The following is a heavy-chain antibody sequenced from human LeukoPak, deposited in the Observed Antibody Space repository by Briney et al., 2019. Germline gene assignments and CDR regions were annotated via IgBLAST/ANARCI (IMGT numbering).Heavy chain of an antibody. CDR2: INHSGST. D-gene: IGHD5-18*01. V-gene: IGHV4-34*01. Sequence: SGTLSLTCAVYGGSFSGYYWSWIRQPPGKGLEWIGEINHSGSTNYNPSLKSRVTISVDTSKNQFSLKLSSVTAADTAVYYCARGRRWIQLWLQWYFDYWGQGTLVTVSS. J-gene: IGHJ4*02. CDR3: ARGRRWIQLWLQWYFDY. CDR1: GGSFSGYY.